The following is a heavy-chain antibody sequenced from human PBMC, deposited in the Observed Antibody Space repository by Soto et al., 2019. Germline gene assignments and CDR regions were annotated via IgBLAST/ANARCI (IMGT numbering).Heavy chain of an antibody. CDR2: ISAYNGNT. Sequence: ASVKGSSRASVYTFNTYGFTEVRQAPGQGLEWMGWISAYNGNTNYAQNLQGRVTMTTDTSTSTAYMNLRSLRSDDTAVYYCARDLEQKLVDYWGQGTLVTVSS. CDR1: VYTFNTYG. J-gene: IGHJ4*02. V-gene: IGHV1-18*01. D-gene: IGHD6-13*01. CDR3: ARDLEQKLVDY.